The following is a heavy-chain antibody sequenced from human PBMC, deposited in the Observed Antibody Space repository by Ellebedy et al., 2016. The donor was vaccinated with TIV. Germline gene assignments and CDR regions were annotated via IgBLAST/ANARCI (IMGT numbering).Heavy chain of an antibody. CDR1: GFTLSSYA. D-gene: IGHD1-26*01. CDR3: AKGPTTRYYYMDV. V-gene: IGHV3-23*01. CDR2: ISGSVTST. J-gene: IGHJ6*03. Sequence: GESLKISXAASGFTLSSYAMSWVRQAPGKGLEWVSAISGSVTSTYSADSVKGRFTISRDNSKNTLYLQMNSLRAEDTAVYYCAKGPTTRYYYMDVWGKGTTVTVSS.